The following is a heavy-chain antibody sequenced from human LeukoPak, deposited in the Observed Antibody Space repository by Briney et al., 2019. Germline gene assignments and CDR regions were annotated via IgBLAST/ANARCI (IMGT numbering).Heavy chain of an antibody. CDR1: GGSISSSNYY. CDR3: ARQISDYYYHYMDV. CDR2: IYYSGTT. J-gene: IGHJ6*03. Sequence: NPSETLSLTCTVSGGSISSSNYYWGWIRQPPGKGLEWIGTIYYSGTTYYNPSLESRVTISEDTSKNQFSLTLRSVTAADTAVYYCARQISDYYYHYMDVWGKGTTVTVSS. D-gene: IGHD3-10*01. V-gene: IGHV4-39*01.